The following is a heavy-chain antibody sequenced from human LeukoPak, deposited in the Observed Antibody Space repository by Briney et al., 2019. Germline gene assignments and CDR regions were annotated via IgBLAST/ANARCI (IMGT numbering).Heavy chain of an antibody. CDR1: GGSFSGYY. CDR2: INHSGST. Sequence: SETLSLTCAVYGGSFSGYYWSWIRQPPGKGLEWIGEINHSGSTNYNPSLKSRVTISVDTSKNQFSLELSSVTAADTAVYYCARIGITMVRGVIYWGQGTLVTVSS. V-gene: IGHV4-34*01. D-gene: IGHD3-10*01. CDR3: ARIGITMVRGVIY. J-gene: IGHJ4*02.